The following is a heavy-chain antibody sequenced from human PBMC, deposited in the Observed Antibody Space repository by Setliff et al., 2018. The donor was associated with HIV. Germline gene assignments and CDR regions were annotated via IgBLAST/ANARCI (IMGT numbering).Heavy chain of an antibody. D-gene: IGHD1-26*01. Sequence: ASVKVSCKASAYTLSDSYIHWVRQAPGQGLEWVGRIKPNSGDTNYALNFQGRVTMTRDTSFSTAYLELSSLRSDDTAVYYCASHPAWESGIWGQGTMVTVSS. CDR2: IKPNSGDT. V-gene: IGHV1-2*02. J-gene: IGHJ3*02. CDR1: AYTLSDSY. CDR3: ASHPAWESGI.